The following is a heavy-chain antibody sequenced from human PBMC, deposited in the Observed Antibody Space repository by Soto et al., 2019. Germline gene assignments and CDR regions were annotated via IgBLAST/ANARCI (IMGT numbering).Heavy chain of an antibody. CDR3: ARHKYHSSGPSAY. CDR2: IYADGTT. V-gene: IGHV4-31*11. CDR1: GASVTTGGYY. D-gene: IGHD3-22*01. Sequence: PSETLSLTCAVSGASVTTGGYYWNWLRQHPGKGLEWIGYIYADGTTSYNPSLESRVSFSLDTSATQFSLTMRSVTAADTAVYYCARHKYHSSGPSAYWGQGTLVTVSS. J-gene: IGHJ4*02.